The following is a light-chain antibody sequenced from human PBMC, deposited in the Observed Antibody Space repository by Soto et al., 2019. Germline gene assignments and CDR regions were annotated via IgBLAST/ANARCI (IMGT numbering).Light chain of an antibody. CDR2: GAS. CDR1: QSVNNNY. J-gene: IGKJ4*01. V-gene: IGKV3-20*01. CDR3: QRYGRSLT. Sequence: EIVLTQSPGTLSLSPGERATLSCRASQSVNNNYLAWYQQKRGQAPRLLVYGASTRATGIPDRFSGSVSGTGFALTIRRLGPEDVAVYYCQRYGRSLTFGGGTKVEIK.